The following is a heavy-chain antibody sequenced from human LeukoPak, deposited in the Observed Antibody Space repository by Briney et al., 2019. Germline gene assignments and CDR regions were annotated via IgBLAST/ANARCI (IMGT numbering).Heavy chain of an antibody. CDR1: GFTVSSNY. CDR3: ARVGGPYIFGNYYYGMDV. Sequence: GGSLRLSCAASGFTVSSNYMNWVRQAPGKGLEWVSVIYSGGSTYYADSVKGRFTISRDNSKNMLYLQMNSLRAEDTAVYYCARVGGPYIFGNYYYGMDVWGQGTTVTVSS. D-gene: IGHD3-3*02. V-gene: IGHV3-53*01. J-gene: IGHJ6*02. CDR2: IYSGGST.